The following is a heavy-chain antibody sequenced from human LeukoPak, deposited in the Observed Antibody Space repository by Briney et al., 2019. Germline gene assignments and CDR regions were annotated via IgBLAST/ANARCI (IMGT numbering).Heavy chain of an antibody. D-gene: IGHD3-16*01. V-gene: IGHV5-51*01. CDR2: IYPGDSDT. CDR3: ARQPYYDYVWGSFSPGYYFDY. J-gene: IGHJ4*02. CDR1: GYSFTSYW. Sequence: KPGESLKISCKGSGYSFTSYWIGWVRQMPGKGLEWMGIIYPGDSDTRYSPSFQGQVTISADKPISTAYLQWSSLKASDTAMYYCARQPYYDYVWGSFSPGYYFDYWGQGTLVTVSS.